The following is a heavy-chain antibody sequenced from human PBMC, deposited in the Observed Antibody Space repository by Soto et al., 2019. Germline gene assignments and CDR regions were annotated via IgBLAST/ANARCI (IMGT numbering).Heavy chain of an antibody. CDR3: ARVGCSSTSCHFDY. CDR1: GDSVSSNSAA. CDR2: TYYRSKWYN. J-gene: IGHJ4*02. V-gene: IGHV6-1*01. D-gene: IGHD2-2*01. Sequence: QSLSLTFAISGDSVSSNSAACNWIRQSPSRGLEWLGRTYYRSKWYNDYAVSVKSRITINPDTSKNQFSLQLNSVTPEDTAVYYCARVGCSSTSCHFDYWGQGSLVTV.